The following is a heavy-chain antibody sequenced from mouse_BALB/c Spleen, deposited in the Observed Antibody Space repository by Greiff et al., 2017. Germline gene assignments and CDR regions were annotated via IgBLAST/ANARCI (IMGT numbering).Heavy chain of an antibody. CDR2: IWAGGST. CDR1: GFSLTSYG. V-gene: IGHV2-9*02. D-gene: IGHD1-1*01. CDR3: ARESLLLRSYAMDY. Sequence: VQLQESGPGLVAPSQSLSITCTVSGFSLTSYGVHWVRQPPGKGLEWLGVIWAGGSTNYNSALMSRLSISKDNSKSQVFLKMNSLQTDDTAMYYCARESLLLRSYAMDYWGQGTSVTVSS. J-gene: IGHJ4*01.